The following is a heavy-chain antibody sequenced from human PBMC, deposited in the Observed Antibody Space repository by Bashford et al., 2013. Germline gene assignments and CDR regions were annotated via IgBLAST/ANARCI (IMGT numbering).Heavy chain of an antibody. CDR2: INHSGST. CDR1: GGSFSGYY. D-gene: IGHD2-2*01. CDR3: ARKTLRWGSTRNNWFDP. J-gene: IGHJ5*02. V-gene: IGHV4-34*01. Sequence: SSETLSLTCAVYGGSFSGYYWSWIRQPPGKGLEWIGEINHSGSTNYNPSLKSRVTISVDTSKNQFSLKLSSVTAADTAVYYCARKTLRWGSTRNNWFDPWGQGTLVTVSS.